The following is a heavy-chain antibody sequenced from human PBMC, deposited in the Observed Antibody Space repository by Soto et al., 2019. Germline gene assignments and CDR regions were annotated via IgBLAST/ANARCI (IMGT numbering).Heavy chain of an antibody. CDR1: GFTFSSYG. CDR2: IWYDGSNK. CDR3: ARGTLGYCSGGSCYVGALDY. V-gene: IGHV3-33*01. Sequence: QVQLVESGGGVVQPGRSLRLSCAASGFTFSSYGMHWVRQAPGKGLAWVAVIWYDGSNKYYADSVKGRFTISRDNSKNTLYLQMNSLRAEDTAVYYCARGTLGYCSGGSCYVGALDYWGQGTLVTVSS. J-gene: IGHJ4*02. D-gene: IGHD2-15*01.